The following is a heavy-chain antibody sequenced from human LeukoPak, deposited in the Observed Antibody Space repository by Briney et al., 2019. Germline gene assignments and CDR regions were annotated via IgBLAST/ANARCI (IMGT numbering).Heavy chain of an antibody. CDR2: ISSSSFTI. D-gene: IGHD6-19*01. Sequence: GGSLRLSCAASGFTFSSDSMNWVRQAPGKGLEWVSYISSSSFTIHYAGSVKGRFTIFRDNAKNSLYLQMNSLRAEDTAVYYCAKALPGYSSGWYTAYAFDIWGQGTMVTVSS. J-gene: IGHJ3*02. CDR1: GFTFSSDS. CDR3: AKALPGYSSGWYTAYAFDI. V-gene: IGHV3-48*01.